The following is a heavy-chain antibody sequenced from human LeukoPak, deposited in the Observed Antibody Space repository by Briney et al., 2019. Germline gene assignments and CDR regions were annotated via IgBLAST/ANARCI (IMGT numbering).Heavy chain of an antibody. V-gene: IGHV3-23*01. Sequence: GGSLRLSCAASGFTFSSYAISWVRQAPGKGREWVSAISGSGGSTYYADSVKGRFTISRDNSKNTLYLQMNSLRAEDTAVYYCANLGGRLIVASTGGYFDYWGQGTLVTVSS. D-gene: IGHD5-12*01. CDR2: ISGSGGST. CDR3: ANLGGRLIVASTGGYFDY. CDR1: GFTFSSYA. J-gene: IGHJ4*02.